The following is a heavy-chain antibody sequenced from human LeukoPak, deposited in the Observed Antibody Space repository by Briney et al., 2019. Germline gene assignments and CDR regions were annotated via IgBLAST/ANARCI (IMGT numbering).Heavy chain of an antibody. CDR2: ISGSGGST. D-gene: IGHD1-26*01. Sequence: GGSLRHSCAASGFTFSSYAMSWVRQAPGKGLEWVSAISGSGGSTDYADSVKGRFTSSRDNSKTTLYLQMHSLRAEDTAVYYCASWWELLRGVDYWGQGTLVSVSS. J-gene: IGHJ4*02. V-gene: IGHV3-23*01. CDR3: ASWWELLRGVDY. CDR1: GFTFSSYA.